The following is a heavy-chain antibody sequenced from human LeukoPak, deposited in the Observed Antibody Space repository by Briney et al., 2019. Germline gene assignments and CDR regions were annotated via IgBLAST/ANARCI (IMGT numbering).Heavy chain of an antibody. Sequence: PGRSLRLSCAASGFTFSSYGMHWVRRAPGKGLEWVAVIWYDGSNKYYADSVKGRFTISRGNSKNTLYLQMNSLRAEDTAVYYCAGVIAAAGYDYWGQGTLATVSS. J-gene: IGHJ4*02. CDR2: IWYDGSNK. D-gene: IGHD6-13*01. CDR1: GFTFSSYG. CDR3: AGVIAAAGYDY. V-gene: IGHV3-33*01.